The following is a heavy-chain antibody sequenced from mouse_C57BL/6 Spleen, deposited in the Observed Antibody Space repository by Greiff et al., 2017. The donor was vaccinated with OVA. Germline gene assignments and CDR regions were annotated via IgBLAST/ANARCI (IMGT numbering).Heavy chain of an antibody. V-gene: IGHV1-15*01. J-gene: IGHJ3*01. Sequence: QVQLPQSGAELVRPGASVTLSCKASGYTFTDYEMHWVKQTPVHGLEWIGAIDPETGGTAYNQKFKGKAILTADKSSSTAYMELRSLTSEDSAVYYCTKTPFAYWGQGTLVTVSA. CDR1: GYTFTDYE. CDR3: TKTPFAY. CDR2: IDPETGGT.